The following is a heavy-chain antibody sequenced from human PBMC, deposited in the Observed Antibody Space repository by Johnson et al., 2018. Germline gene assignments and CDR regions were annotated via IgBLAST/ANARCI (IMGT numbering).Heavy chain of an antibody. J-gene: IGHJ6*03. CDR1: GFTFDDYA. Sequence: VQLVQSGGGLVQPGRSLRLSCAASGFTFDDYAMHWVRPAPVKGLERVSGISWNSGTIAYADPVKGRFTISRDNAKNSPYLKMNSLRAEDTALYYSAKDKVTGVTYSEPRGSYYYYYYMDVWGKGTTVTVSS. CDR2: ISWNSGTI. CDR3: AKDKVTGVTYSEPRGSYYYYYYMDV. D-gene: IGHD1-26*01. V-gene: IGHV3-9*01.